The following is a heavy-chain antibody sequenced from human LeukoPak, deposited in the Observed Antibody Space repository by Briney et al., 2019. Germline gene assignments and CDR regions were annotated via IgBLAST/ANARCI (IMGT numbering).Heavy chain of an antibody. J-gene: IGHJ4*02. Sequence: SVKVSCKASGGTFSSYAISWVRQAPGQGLEWMGGIIPIFGTANYAQKFQGRVTITADESTSTAYVELSSLRSEDTAVYYCARCPLQFGPPYYFDYWGQGTLVTVSS. CDR1: GGTFSSYA. CDR2: IIPIFGTA. CDR3: ARCPLQFGPPYYFDY. V-gene: IGHV1-69*13. D-gene: IGHD5-24*01.